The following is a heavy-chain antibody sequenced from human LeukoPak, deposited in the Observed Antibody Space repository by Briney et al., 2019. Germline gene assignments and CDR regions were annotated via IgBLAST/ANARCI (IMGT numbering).Heavy chain of an antibody. Sequence: PGGSLSLSCAASGFTFSSAWMIWVRQAPGKGLEWVGRIKSRTDGGITDYAASVKGRFTISRDDSKNTLYLQMNSLQTEDTAVYYCSTSVAGSGSPWGQGTLVTVSS. CDR2: IKSRTDGGIT. D-gene: IGHD6-19*01. J-gene: IGHJ5*02. CDR1: GFTFSSAW. V-gene: IGHV3-15*01. CDR3: STSVAGSGSP.